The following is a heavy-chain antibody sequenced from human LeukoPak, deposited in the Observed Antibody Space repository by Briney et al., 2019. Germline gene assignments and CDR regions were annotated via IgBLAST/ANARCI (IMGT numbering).Heavy chain of an antibody. V-gene: IGHV4-4*02. CDR1: GGSISSTNW. J-gene: IGHJ5*02. CDR2: IYHSGAT. D-gene: IGHD6-13*01. CDR3: VRESIAAAGVSFDP. Sequence: SETLSLTCAVSGGSISSTNWWSWVRQPPEKGLEWIGQIYHSGATNYNPSLKSRVTLSVDNSKNQFSLKLSSVTAADTAVYYCVRESIAAAGVSFDPWGQGTLVTVSS.